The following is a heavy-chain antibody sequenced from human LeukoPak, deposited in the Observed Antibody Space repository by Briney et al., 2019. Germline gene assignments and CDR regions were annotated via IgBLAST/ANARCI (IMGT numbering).Heavy chain of an antibody. V-gene: IGHV4-59*08. D-gene: IGHD3-10*01. Sequence: PSETLSLTCTVSGGSISSYYWSWIRQPPGKGLDRIGYIYYSGSTNYNPSLKSRVTISVDTSKNQFSLKLSSVTAADTAVYYCARRVRGAARWFDPWGQGTLVTVSS. CDR3: ARRVRGAARWFDP. CDR2: IYYSGST. CDR1: GGSISSYY. J-gene: IGHJ5*02.